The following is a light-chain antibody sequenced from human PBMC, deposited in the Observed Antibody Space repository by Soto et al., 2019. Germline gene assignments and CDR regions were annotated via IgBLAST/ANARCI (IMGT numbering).Light chain of an antibody. CDR1: QSVGTY. V-gene: IGKV1-39*01. CDR2: AAS. Sequence: DIQMTQSPSSLSASVGDRVTITCRTSQSVGTYLNWYQHKPGKTPNLLICAASSLQRGVPSRFTGSGSGTTFTLPVSSPQPEDFATYYCQQSFTSPITFGQGTRLEIK. CDR3: QQSFTSPIT. J-gene: IGKJ5*01.